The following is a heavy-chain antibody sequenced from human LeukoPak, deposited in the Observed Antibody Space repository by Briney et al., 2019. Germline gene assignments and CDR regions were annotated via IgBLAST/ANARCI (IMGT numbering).Heavy chain of an antibody. CDR2: INNDGSSA. V-gene: IGHV3-74*01. J-gene: IGHJ4*02. CDR3: ARGPSSNWSGLDF. CDR1: GFTFNNYW. D-gene: IGHD6-13*01. Sequence: GGSLRLSCAASGFTFNNYWIHWVRQVPGKGLVWVSRINNDGSSASYVDSVKGRFTISRDNAKNTLFLQMNSLRAEDTAVYYCARGPSSNWSGLDFWGQGTLLTVSS.